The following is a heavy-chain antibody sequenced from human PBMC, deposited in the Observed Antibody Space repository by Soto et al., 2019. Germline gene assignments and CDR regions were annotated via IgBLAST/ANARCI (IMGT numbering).Heavy chain of an antibody. CDR2: ISGYNGNT. CDR1: GYTFTSYG. V-gene: IGHV1-18*04. CDR3: ARAGQYYYGAGSRYYFGMDV. D-gene: IGHD3-10*01. Sequence: QVQLVQSGAEVKKPGASVKVSCKASGYTFTSYGVSWVRQAPGQGLEWMGWISGYNGNTNYAQKLQGRATMTTDTSPSTAYMEIRSLRSDDSAVYYCARAGQYYYGAGSRYYFGMDVWGEGNTVTVS. J-gene: IGHJ6*02.